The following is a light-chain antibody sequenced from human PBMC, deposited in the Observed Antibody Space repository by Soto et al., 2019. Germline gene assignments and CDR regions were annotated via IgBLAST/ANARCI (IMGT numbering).Light chain of an antibody. V-gene: IGLV1-40*01. CDR3: QSYDSGLSGYV. Sequence: QSVLTQPPSVSGAPGQRVTLSCTGSSSTIGAGYDVHWYQQLPGTAPKLLIYGNSNRPSGVPDRFSGSESGTSASLAITGLRAEDEADYCCQSYDSGLSGYVFGTGTKLTVL. CDR2: GNS. J-gene: IGLJ1*01. CDR1: SSTIGAGYD.